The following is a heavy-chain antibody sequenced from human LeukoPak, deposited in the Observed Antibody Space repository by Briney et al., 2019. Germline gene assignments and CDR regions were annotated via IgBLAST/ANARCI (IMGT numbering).Heavy chain of an antibody. J-gene: IGHJ4*02. CDR1: GGSISRSNW. CDR2: IYHSGST. CDR3: ARHLRHSWWLVRGVDY. V-gene: IGHV4-4*02. D-gene: IGHD6-19*01. Sequence: IPSGTLSLTCAVSGGSISRSNWWSWVRQPPGKGLEWIGEIYHSGSTNYNPSLKSRVTISVDKSKNQFSLKLSSVTAADTAVYYCARHLRHSWWLVRGVDYWGQGTLVTVSS.